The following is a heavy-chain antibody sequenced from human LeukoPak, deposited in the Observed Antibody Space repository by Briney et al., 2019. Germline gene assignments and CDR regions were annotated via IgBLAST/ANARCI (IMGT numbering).Heavy chain of an antibody. CDR1: GYTFTGYY. CDR2: INPNSGGT. V-gene: IGHV1-2*02. D-gene: IGHD6-13*01. CDR3: ARDVRDPIAAAGSPSFDY. J-gene: IGHJ4*02. Sequence: GASVKVSCKASGYTFTGYYMHWVRQAPGQGLEWMGWINPNSGGTNYAQKFQGRVTMTRDTSISTAYMELSRLRSDDTAVYYCARDVRDPIAAAGSPSFDYWGQGTLVTVSS.